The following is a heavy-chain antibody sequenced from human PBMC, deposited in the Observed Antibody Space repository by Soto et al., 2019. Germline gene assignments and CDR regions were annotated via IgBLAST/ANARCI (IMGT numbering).Heavy chain of an antibody. D-gene: IGHD6-19*01. CDR3: ARDGIGSSGWYDFDH. J-gene: IGHJ4*02. CDR1: GFTFSSYG. V-gene: IGHV3-33*01. Sequence: SGGSLRLSCAASGFTFSSYGMHWVRQAPGKGLEWVAVIWYDGSNKYYADSVKGRFTISRDNSKNTLYLQMNSLRAEDTAVYYCARDGIGSSGWYDFDHWGQGTLVTVSS. CDR2: IWYDGSNK.